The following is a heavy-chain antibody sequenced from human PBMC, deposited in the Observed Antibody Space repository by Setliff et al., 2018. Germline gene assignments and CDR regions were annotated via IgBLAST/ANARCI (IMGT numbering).Heavy chain of an antibody. Sequence: GGSLRLSCAASGFAFSAYPMHWVRQAPGKGLEWVAAVSYDGSNEYYADSVKGRFTISRDNSKNTLSLQMNSLRAEDTAFYYCARAVVGYGDLYYFDCWGQGTLVTVSS. D-gene: IGHD4-17*01. J-gene: IGHJ4*02. CDR3: ARAVVGYGDLYYFDC. CDR2: VSYDGSNE. CDR1: GFAFSAYP. V-gene: IGHV3-30-3*01.